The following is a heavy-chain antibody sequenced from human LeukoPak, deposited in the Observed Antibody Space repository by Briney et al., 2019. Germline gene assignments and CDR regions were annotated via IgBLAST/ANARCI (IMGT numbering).Heavy chain of an antibody. CDR3: ATGDYYDSSGYYWPFDY. V-gene: IGHV3-23*01. D-gene: IGHD3-22*01. CDR2: ISGSGGST. Sequence: GGSLRLSCAASGFTFSSYAMSWVRQAPGKGLEWVSAISGSGGSTYYADSVKGRFTISRDNSKNTLYLQMNSLRAEDTAVYYCATGDYYDSSGYYWPFDYWGQGTLVTVSS. J-gene: IGHJ4*02. CDR1: GFTFSSYA.